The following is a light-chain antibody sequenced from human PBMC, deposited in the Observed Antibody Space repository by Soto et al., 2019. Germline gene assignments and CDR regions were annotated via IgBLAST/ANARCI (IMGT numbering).Light chain of an antibody. CDR2: WAS. CDR3: QQYYTTPLT. Sequence: DIVMTQSPDSLPVSLGERATINCKSSQSLLYISNNKNYLAWYQQKPGQPPRLLIYWASTRESGVPDRFSGSGSGTDFNLTISSLQAEDVAFYSCQQYYTTPLTFGGGTKVDIK. V-gene: IGKV4-1*01. CDR1: QSLLYISNNKNY. J-gene: IGKJ4*01.